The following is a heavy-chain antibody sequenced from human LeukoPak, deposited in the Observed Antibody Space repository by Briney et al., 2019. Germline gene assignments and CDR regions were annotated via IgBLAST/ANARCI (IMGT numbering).Heavy chain of an antibody. J-gene: IGHJ4*02. V-gene: IGHV4-30-4*08. CDR3: ARGHDYFDY. CDR2: IYYSGNT. Sequence: SETLSLTCTVSGDSISSGDYYWSWIRQPPGKGLEWIGYIYYSGNTYYNPSLQSRVTISVETSKNQFSLNLSSVTAADTAVFYCARGHDYFDYWGQGTLVTVSS. CDR1: GDSISSGDYY.